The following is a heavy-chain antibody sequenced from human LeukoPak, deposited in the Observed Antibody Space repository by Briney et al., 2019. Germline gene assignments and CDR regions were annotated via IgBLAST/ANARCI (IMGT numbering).Heavy chain of an antibody. Sequence: GGPLRLSCAVSGFTFTNYAMSWVRQAPGRGLEWVSGITHSGSTTYYADSVRGRFTISRDTSKNMLALQMNSLRVEDTALYYCARISNAKDVYKAVAGSIDSWGQGTLVTVSS. D-gene: IGHD6-19*01. J-gene: IGHJ4*02. CDR3: ARISNAKDVYKAVAGSIDS. V-gene: IGHV3-23*01. CDR1: GFTFTNYA. CDR2: ITHSGSTT.